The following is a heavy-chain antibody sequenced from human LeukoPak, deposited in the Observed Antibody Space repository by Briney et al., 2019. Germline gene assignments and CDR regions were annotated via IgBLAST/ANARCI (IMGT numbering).Heavy chain of an antibody. V-gene: IGHV3-7*01. CDR1: GFTFSSYW. CDR3: ARDNYIYSSSWSDAFDI. Sequence: GGSLRLSCAASGFTFSSYWMSWVRQAPGKGLEWVANIKQDGSEKYYVDSVKGRFTISRDNAKNSLYLQMNSLRAEDTAVYYCARDNYIYSSSWSDAFDIWGQGTMVTVSS. J-gene: IGHJ3*02. D-gene: IGHD6-13*01. CDR2: IKQDGSEK.